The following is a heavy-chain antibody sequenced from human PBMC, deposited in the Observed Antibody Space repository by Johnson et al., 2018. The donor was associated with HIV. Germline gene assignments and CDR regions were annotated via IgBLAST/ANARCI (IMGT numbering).Heavy chain of an antibody. CDR3: ARDAKVGYGDAFDI. D-gene: IGHD5-12*01. Sequence: VQLVESGGELVRPGGSLTLSCAASGFTFSRYWMHWVRQAPGKGLVWVSRINSDGSSTHYADSVKGRFTISRDNAKNTLYLQLNSLRAEDTAVFYCARDAKVGYGDAFDIWGHGTMVTVSS. J-gene: IGHJ3*02. V-gene: IGHV3-74*01. CDR2: INSDGSST. CDR1: GFTFSRYW.